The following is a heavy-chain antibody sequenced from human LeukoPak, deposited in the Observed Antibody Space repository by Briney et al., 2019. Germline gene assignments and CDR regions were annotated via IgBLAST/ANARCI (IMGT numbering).Heavy chain of an antibody. CDR1: GGSISSYY. Sequence: PSETLSLTCTVSGGSISSYYWSWIRQPPGKGLEWIGCIYYSGSTNYNPSLKSRVTISVDTSKNQFSLKLSSVTAADTAVYYCARVGYSYGLPYYFDYWGQGTLVTVSS. D-gene: IGHD5-18*01. J-gene: IGHJ4*02. CDR2: IYYSGST. CDR3: ARVGYSYGLPYYFDY. V-gene: IGHV4-59*01.